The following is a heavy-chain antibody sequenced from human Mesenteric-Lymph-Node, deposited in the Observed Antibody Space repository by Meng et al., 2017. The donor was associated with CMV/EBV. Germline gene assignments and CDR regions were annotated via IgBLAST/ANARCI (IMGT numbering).Heavy chain of an antibody. Sequence: GGSLRLSCAGSGFTFSGHWMSWVRQAPGKGLEWVANIHPDGSAKYYVDSVRGRFTISRDNAKNSLYLQMNSLRAEDTAVYYCAGETWYYFDYWGQGTLVTVS. D-gene: IGHD2-8*02. CDR3: AGETWYYFDY. J-gene: IGHJ4*02. CDR1: GFTFSGHW. V-gene: IGHV3-7*01. CDR2: IHPDGSAK.